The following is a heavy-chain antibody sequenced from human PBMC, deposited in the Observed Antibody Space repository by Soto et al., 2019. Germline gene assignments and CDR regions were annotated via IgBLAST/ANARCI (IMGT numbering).Heavy chain of an antibody. J-gene: IGHJ6*02. CDR3: ARDFSGTIVVVPAALGYGMDV. V-gene: IGHV1-69*04. CDR2: IIPILGIA. D-gene: IGHD2-2*01. CDR1: GYTFTSYG. Sequence: SVKVSCKASGYTFTSYGISWVRQAPGQGLEWMGRIIPILGIANYAQKFQGRVTITADKSTSTAYMELSSLRSEDTAVYYCARDFSGTIVVVPAALGYGMDVWGQGTTVTVSS.